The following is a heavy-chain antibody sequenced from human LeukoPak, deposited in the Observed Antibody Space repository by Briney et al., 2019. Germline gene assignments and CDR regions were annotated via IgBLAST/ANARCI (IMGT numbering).Heavy chain of an antibody. J-gene: IGHJ6*03. D-gene: IGHD3-10*01. Sequence: ASVKVSCKASGYIFTSYGITWVRQALGQGLEWMGWISAYNGNTNYAQKLQGRVTMTTDTSTSTAYMELRSLRSDDTAVYYCARVSWDYKRLLLSYYMDVWGKGTTVTVSS. CDR2: ISAYNGNT. CDR3: ARVSWDYKRLLLSYYMDV. V-gene: IGHV1-18*01. CDR1: GYIFTSYG.